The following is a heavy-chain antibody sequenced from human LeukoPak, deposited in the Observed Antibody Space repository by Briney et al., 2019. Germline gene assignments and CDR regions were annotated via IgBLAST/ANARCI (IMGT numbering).Heavy chain of an antibody. CDR1: GGSISSSSYY. V-gene: IGHV4-39*07. J-gene: IGHJ3*02. Sequence: SETLSLTCTVSGGSISSSSYYWGWIRQPPGKGLEYIGSIYYSGTTYYNPSLKNRATVSVDTSKNQFSPKMSSVTAADTAVYYCARDGAFDIWGQGTMVTVSS. CDR2: IYYSGTT. CDR3: ARDGAFDI.